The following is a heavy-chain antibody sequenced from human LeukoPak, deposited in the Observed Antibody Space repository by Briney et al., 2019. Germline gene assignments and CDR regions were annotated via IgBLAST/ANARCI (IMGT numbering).Heavy chain of an antibody. CDR3: TRGQLYPYGPEFDF. CDR2: IRAKTHDGTA. V-gene: IGHV3-49*04. J-gene: IGHJ4*02. CDR1: GFNFGDYN. D-gene: IGHD3-10*01. Sequence: SLRLSXTTSGFNFGDYNMNWVRQAPGKGLEWVGYIRAKTHDGTADYAASVKGRFTISRDDSKSIAYLQMTGLKSEDTAVYYCTRGQLYPYGPEFDFWGQGTLVTVSS.